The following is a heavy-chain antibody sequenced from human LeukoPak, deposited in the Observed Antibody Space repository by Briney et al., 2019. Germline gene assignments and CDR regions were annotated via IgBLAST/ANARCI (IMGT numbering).Heavy chain of an antibody. CDR2: IKPDGSSP. CDR1: GLSFSWDW. D-gene: IGHD6-19*01. CDR3: AKGLSSGWNLKGSDY. J-gene: IGHJ4*02. Sequence: PGGSLRLSCAVSGLSFSWDWMHWVRQAPGKGLVWVSRIKPDGSSPKYADSVKGRFTISRDNSRDNSKNTLYLQMNSLRAEDTAIYYCAKGLSSGWNLKGSDYWGQGTLVTVSS. V-gene: IGHV3-74*03.